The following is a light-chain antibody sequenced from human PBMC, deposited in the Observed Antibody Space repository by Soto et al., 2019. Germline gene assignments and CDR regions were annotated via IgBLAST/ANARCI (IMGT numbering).Light chain of an antibody. CDR1: QSISSW. CDR2: DAS. J-gene: IGKJ1*01. Sequence: IQLTQSPSTLSSSVGDRVTITCRASQSISSWLAWYKQKPGKAPKLLIYDASSLESGVPSRFRGSGSGTEFTLTISSLKPDDFATYYCQQYETFSGTFGPGTKVDIK. CDR3: QQYETFSGT. V-gene: IGKV1-5*01.